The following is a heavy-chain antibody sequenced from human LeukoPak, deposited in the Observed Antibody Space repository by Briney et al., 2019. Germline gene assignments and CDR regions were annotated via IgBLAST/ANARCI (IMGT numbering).Heavy chain of an antibody. CDR1: GFTFGDYA. V-gene: IGHV3-49*04. CDR2: IRSKAYGGTT. CDR3: TRDTAMARYFDY. D-gene: IGHD5-18*01. Sequence: GGSLRLSCTASGFTFGDYAMSWVRQAPGKGLEWVGFIRSKAYGGTTEYAASVKGRFTISRDDSKSIAYLQMNSLKTEDTAVYYCTRDTAMARYFDYWGQGTLVTVSS. J-gene: IGHJ4*02.